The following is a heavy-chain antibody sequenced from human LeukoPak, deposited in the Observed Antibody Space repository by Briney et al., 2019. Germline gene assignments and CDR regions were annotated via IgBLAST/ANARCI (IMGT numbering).Heavy chain of an antibody. V-gene: IGHV3-23*01. CDR3: AKDPNGDYVGAFDS. Sequence: GSLRLSCAASGLTFRNYAMTWVRQAPGKGLEWVSSITGGGIGTSYADSVKGRFTVYRDNSKNTLYLQMNSLRAGDTAVYYCAKDPNGDYVGAFDSWGQGTSVTVSS. D-gene: IGHD4-17*01. CDR1: GLTFRNYA. CDR2: ITGGGIGT. J-gene: IGHJ3*01.